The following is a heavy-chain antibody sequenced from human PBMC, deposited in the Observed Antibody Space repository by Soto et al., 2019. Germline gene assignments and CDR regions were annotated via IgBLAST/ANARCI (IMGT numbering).Heavy chain of an antibody. CDR1: GGSFSGYY. CDR3: ARGLLRLTMVRGVIITRWFDP. V-gene: IGHV4-34*01. Sequence: SETLSLTCAVYGGSFSGYYWSWIRQPPGKGLEWIGEINHSGSTNYNPSLKSRVTISVDTSKNQFSLRLSSVTAAETAVYYCARGLLRLTMVRGVIITRWFDPWGQGTLVTVSS. CDR2: INHSGST. J-gene: IGHJ5*02. D-gene: IGHD3-10*01.